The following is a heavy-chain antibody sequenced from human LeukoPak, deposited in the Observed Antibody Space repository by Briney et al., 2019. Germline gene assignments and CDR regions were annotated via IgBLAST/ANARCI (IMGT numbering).Heavy chain of an antibody. CDR2: IYYSGST. Sequence: ASETLSLTCTVSGGSISSSSYYRGWIRQPPGKGLEWIGSIYYSGSTYYNPSLKSRVTISVDTSKNQFSLKLSSVTAADTAVYYCARRSLTMVRGSPARFDYWGQGTLVTVSS. CDR1: GGSISSSSYY. CDR3: ARRSLTMVRGSPARFDY. D-gene: IGHD3-10*01. V-gene: IGHV4-39*01. J-gene: IGHJ4*02.